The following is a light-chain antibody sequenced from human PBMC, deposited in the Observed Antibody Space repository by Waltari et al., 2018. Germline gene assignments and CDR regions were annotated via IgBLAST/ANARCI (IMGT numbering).Light chain of an antibody. Sequence: DIVMTQAPDSPSVSLGERDIINRQSSQSVLFRSNNKNYFAWYQQKPRQPPKLLIYWASTRQSGVPDRFSGSGSGTDFTLTISNLQAEDVAVYYCQQYYSSPITFGQGTRLELK. CDR1: QSVLFRSNNKNY. V-gene: IGKV4-1*01. CDR3: QQYYSSPIT. CDR2: WAS. J-gene: IGKJ5*01.